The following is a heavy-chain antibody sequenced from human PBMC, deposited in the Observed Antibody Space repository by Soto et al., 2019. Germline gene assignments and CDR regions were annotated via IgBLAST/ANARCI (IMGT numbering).Heavy chain of an antibody. J-gene: IGHJ4*02. CDR2: FSATSENT. Sequence: GGSLRLSCVGSGFFFSSYTMTWVRQAPGKGLEWVSSFSATSENTYYAGSVRGRFTISRDNSKNTLFLQMNSLTAEDTAMYYCAKARDQQWVRLPFDYWGQGILVTVSS. D-gene: IGHD6-19*01. CDR1: GFFFSSYT. V-gene: IGHV3-23*01. CDR3: AKARDQQWVRLPFDY.